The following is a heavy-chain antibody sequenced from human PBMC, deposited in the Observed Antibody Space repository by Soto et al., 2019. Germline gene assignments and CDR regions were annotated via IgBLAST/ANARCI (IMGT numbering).Heavy chain of an antibody. V-gene: IGHV1-46*01. J-gene: IGHJ3*02. Sequence: GASVKVSCKASGNTFTSYYIHCVRQAPGQGLEWMGVINPSGSSTNYAQKFQGRVTMTRDTSTSTVYMELSSLTSEDTAVYSCARAFGAADAFDIWGQGTMVTVSS. CDR2: INPSGSST. CDR1: GNTFTSYY. D-gene: IGHD3-16*01. CDR3: ARAFGAADAFDI.